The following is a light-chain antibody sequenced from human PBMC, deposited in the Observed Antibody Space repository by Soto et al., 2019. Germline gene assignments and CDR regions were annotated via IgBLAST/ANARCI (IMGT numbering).Light chain of an antibody. CDR3: QGYNNWPQA. CDR1: QSVATN. CDR2: GAS. Sequence: EAVLTQSPATLSVSPGERATLSCRASQSVATNLAWYQQRPGQAPRLLIYGASKRAVGLPARFSGSGSGTGFTHTITSLQSGDFAVDYCQGYNNWPQAFGQGTNVEIK. J-gene: IGKJ1*01. V-gene: IGKV3-15*01.